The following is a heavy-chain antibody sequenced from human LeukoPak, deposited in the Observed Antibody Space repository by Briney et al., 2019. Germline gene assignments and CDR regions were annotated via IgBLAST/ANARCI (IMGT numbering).Heavy chain of an antibody. D-gene: IGHD2-2*02. CDR3: ARVSGYCSSTSCYKGGVDAFDI. J-gene: IGHJ3*02. V-gene: IGHV1-18*01. Sequence: ASVKVSCKASGGTFSSYAISWVRQAPGQGLEWMGWISAYNGNTNYAQKLQGRVTMTTDTSTSTAYMELRSLRSDDTAVYYCARVSGYCSSTSCYKGGVDAFDIWGQGTMVTVSS. CDR1: GGTFSSYA. CDR2: ISAYNGNT.